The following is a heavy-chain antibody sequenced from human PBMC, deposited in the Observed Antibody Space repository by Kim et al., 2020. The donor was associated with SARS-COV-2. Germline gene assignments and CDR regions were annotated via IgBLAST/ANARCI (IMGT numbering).Heavy chain of an antibody. V-gene: IGHV4-30-2*01. CDR2: IYHSGST. J-gene: IGHJ5*02. CDR1: GGSISSGGYS. CDR3: ASATHYGSGSRFDP. Sequence: SETLSLTCAVSGGSISSGGYSWSWIRQPPGKGLEWIGYIYHSGSTYYNPSLKSRVTISVDRSKNQFSLKLSSVTAADTAVYYCASATHYGSGSRFDPGGQGTLVTVSS. D-gene: IGHD3-10*01.